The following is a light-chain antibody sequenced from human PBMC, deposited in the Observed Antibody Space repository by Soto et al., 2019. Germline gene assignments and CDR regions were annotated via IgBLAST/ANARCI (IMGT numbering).Light chain of an antibody. CDR3: QQYGGSPRT. Sequence: EIVLTQSPGTLSLSPGERATLSCRASQTVSSSLAWYQQKPGQAPRLLISGASSRAADIPDRFSGSGSGTDFTLTINRLEPEDVAVYYCQQYGGSPRTFGQGTKVEIK. V-gene: IGKV3-20*01. CDR1: QTVSSS. J-gene: IGKJ1*01. CDR2: GAS.